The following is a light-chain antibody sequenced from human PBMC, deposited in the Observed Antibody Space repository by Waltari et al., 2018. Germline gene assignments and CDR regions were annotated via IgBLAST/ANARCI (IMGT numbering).Light chain of an antibody. V-gene: IGKV3D-15*01. CDR2: GVS. CDR3: QQYMNWPPGYT. CDR1: QNVSDN. Sequence: EILMTQSPVALSVSTGERATLPCRASQNVSDNLAWYHQRPGQAPALLVYGVSIRAPGVPDRFSGGGSATQFTLTINSVQSSDSAVYYCQQYMNWPPGYTFGQGTKVEIK. J-gene: IGKJ2*01.